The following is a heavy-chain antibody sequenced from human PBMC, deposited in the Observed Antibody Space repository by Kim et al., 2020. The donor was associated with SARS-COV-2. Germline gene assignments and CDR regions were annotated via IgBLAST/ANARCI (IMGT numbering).Heavy chain of an antibody. D-gene: IGHD2-15*01. CDR2: ISSSSSTI. Sequence: GGSLRLSCAASGFTFSSYSMNWVRQAPGKGLEWVSYISSSSSTIYYADSVKGRFTISRDNAKNSLYLQMNSLRDEDTAVYYCARELVVVAATPYYYYYYGMDVWGQGTTVTVSS. CDR3: ARELVVVAATPYYYYYYGMDV. J-gene: IGHJ6*02. CDR1: GFTFSSYS. V-gene: IGHV3-48*02.